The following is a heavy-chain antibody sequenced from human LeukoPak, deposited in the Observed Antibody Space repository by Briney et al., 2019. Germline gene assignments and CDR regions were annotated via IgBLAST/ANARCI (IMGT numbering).Heavy chain of an antibody. CDR1: GYTFTGYY. CDR2: INPNSGGT. CDR3: AREREQLLTGWFDP. V-gene: IGHV1-2*02. Sequence: ASVKVSCKASGYTFTGYYMHWVRQAPGQGLEWMGWINPNSGGTNYAQKLQGRVTMTRDTSISTAYMELSRLRSDDTAVYYCAREREQLLTGWFDPWGQGTLVTVSS. D-gene: IGHD6-6*01. J-gene: IGHJ5*02.